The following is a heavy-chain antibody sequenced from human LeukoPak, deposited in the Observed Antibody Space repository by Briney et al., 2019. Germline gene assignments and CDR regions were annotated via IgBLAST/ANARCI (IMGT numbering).Heavy chain of an antibody. CDR2: IYYSGST. Sequence: PSETLSLTCTASGGSISSSSYYWGWIRQPPGKGLEWIGSIYYSGSTYYNPSLKSRVTISVDTSKNQFSLKLSSVTAADTAVYYCAREGSSGWNSYYYYYMDVWGKGTTVTVSS. CDR3: AREGSSGWNSYYYYYMDV. V-gene: IGHV4-39*07. J-gene: IGHJ6*03. D-gene: IGHD6-19*01. CDR1: GGSISSSSYY.